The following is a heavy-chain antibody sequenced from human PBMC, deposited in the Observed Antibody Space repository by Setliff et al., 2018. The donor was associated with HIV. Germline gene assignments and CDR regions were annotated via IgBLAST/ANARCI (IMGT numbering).Heavy chain of an antibody. CDR3: ARGRYFRDISDSLFDF. J-gene: IGHJ4*02. CDR2: IYNSGTT. V-gene: IGHV4-31*03. D-gene: IGHD2-21*01. CDR1: GGSISTNYYY. Sequence: KPSETLSLTCSVSGGSISTNYYYWSWIRQHPGKGLEWIGYIYNSGTTFYNPSLEGRLIMSVDPSKNQFSLKLTSVTAADTAVYYCARGRYFRDISDSLFDFWSQGTLVTVTS.